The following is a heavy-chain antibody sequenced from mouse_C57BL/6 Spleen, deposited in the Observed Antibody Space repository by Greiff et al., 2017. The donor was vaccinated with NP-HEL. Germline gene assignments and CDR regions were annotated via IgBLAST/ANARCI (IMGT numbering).Heavy chain of an antibody. Sequence: QVQLQQPGAELVKPGASVKLSCKASGYTFTSYWMHWVKQRPGQGLEWIGMIHPNSGSTNYNEKFKSKATLTVDKSASTAYMQLSSLTSEVSAVYYCARGGDVPDDWGKGTTLTVSS. CDR2: IHPNSGST. CDR3: ARGGDVPDD. CDR1: GYTFTSYW. V-gene: IGHV1-64*01. J-gene: IGHJ2*01.